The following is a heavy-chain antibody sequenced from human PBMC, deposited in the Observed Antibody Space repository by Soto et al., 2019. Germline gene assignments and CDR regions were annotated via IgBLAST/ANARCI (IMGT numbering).Heavy chain of an antibody. D-gene: IGHD6-19*01. CDR2: INPSGGST. CDR1: GYTFTSYY. V-gene: IGHV1-46*03. J-gene: IGHJ1*01. CDR3: ARDMRAVAGLEYFQH. Sequence: GASVKVSCKASGYTFTSYYMHWVRQAPGQGLEWMGIINPSGGSTSYAQKFQGRVTMTRDTSTSTVYMELSSLRSEDTAVYYCARDMRAVAGLEYFQHWGKGTLVTVSS.